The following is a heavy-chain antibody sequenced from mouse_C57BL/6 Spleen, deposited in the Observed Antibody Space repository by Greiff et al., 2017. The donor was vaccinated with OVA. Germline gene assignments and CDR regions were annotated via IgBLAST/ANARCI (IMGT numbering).Heavy chain of an antibody. CDR2: ISYDGSN. CDR3: ARDYDVVLFAY. D-gene: IGHD2-12*01. Sequence: DVQLQESGPGLVKPSQSLSLTCSVTVYSITSGYYWNWIRQFPGNKLEWMGYISYDGSNNYNPSLKNRISITRDTSKNQFFLKLNSVTTEDTATYYCARDYDVVLFAYWGQGTLVTVSA. V-gene: IGHV3-6*01. J-gene: IGHJ3*01. CDR1: VYSITSGYY.